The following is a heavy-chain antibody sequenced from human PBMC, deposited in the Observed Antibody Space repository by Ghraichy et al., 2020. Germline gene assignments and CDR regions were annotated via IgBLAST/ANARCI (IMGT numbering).Heavy chain of an antibody. V-gene: IGHV3-23*01. D-gene: IGHD2-8*02. CDR2: ISGRGGTA. CDR1: GFTFSDYA. CDR3: AKAGYCTGDGCPAYYFYGMDV. J-gene: IGHJ6*02. Sequence: LSLTCVASGFTFSDYAMAWVRQAPGKGLEWVSAISGRGGTALYADSLKGRFTISRDNSKNTLYLEMHSQGVEDTALYYCAKAGYCTGDGCPAYYFYGMDVWGQGTTVTVSS.